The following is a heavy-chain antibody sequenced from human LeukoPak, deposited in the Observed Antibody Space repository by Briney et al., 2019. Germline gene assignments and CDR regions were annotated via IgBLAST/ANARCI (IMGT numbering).Heavy chain of an antibody. CDR3: ASIPGYSSSFDA. V-gene: IGHV3-48*03. D-gene: IGHD6-13*01. Sequence: GGSLRLSCAASGFTFSSYEMNWVRQAPGKELEWVSYITFSGNSIYYADSVKGRFTISRDNAKNSLYLQMNSLRAEDTAVYYCASIPGYSSSFDAWGQGTLVTVSS. CDR2: ITFSGNSI. J-gene: IGHJ4*02. CDR1: GFTFSSYE.